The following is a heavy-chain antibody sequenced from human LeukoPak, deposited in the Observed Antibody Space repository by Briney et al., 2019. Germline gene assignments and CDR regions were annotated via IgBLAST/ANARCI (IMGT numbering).Heavy chain of an antibody. J-gene: IGHJ4*02. D-gene: IGHD6-6*01. CDR2: INHSGST. V-gene: IGHV4-34*01. CDR1: GGSFSGYY. CDR3: ADSIAARPAPVDY. Sequence: PSETLSLTCAVYGGSFSGYYWSWIRQPPGKGLEWIGEINHSGSTNYNPSLKSRVTISVDTSKNQFSLKLSSVTAADTAVYYYADSIAARPAPVDYWGQGTLVTVSS.